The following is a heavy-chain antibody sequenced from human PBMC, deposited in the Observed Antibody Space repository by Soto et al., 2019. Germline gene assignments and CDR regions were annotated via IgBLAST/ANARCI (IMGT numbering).Heavy chain of an antibody. CDR3: ARHNYSSSYYFDY. D-gene: IGHD6-6*01. Sequence: GESLKISCKGSGYSFTSYWISWVRQMPGKGLEWMGRIDPSDSYTNYSPSFQGHVTISADKSISTAYLQWSSLKASDTAMYYCARHNYSSSYYFDYWGQGTLVTVSS. CDR1: GYSFTSYW. V-gene: IGHV5-10-1*01. CDR2: IDPSDSYT. J-gene: IGHJ4*02.